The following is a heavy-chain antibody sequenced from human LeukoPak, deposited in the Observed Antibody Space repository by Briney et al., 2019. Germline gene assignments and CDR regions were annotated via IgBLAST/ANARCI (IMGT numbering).Heavy chain of an antibody. D-gene: IGHD3-10*01. CDR1: GGSVSSGSYY. CDR3: ARDMGAPEYGSYSVDY. CDR2: IHYSGSA. Sequence: SETLSLTCTVSGGSVSSGSYYWSWIRQPPGRGLEWIAYIHYSGSAAYNPSLKSRVTISRDMSTNQFSLKMTSATAADTAVYFCARDMGAPEYGSYSVDYWGQGTLVTVSS. V-gene: IGHV4-61*01. J-gene: IGHJ4*02.